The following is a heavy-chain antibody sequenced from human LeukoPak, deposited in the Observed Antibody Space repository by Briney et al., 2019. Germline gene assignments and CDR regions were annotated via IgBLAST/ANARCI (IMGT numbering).Heavy chain of an antibody. CDR1: GFTFSSYA. D-gene: IGHD5-24*01. J-gene: IGHJ4*02. Sequence: GGSLRLSCTASGFTFSSYAMSWDRQAPGKGLEWVSDISGSGGSTYYADSVKGRFTISRDNSKNTLYLQMNSLRAEDTAVYYCAKRGRDGYNYDFWGQGTLVTVSS. V-gene: IGHV3-23*01. CDR2: ISGSGGST. CDR3: AKRGRDGYNYDF.